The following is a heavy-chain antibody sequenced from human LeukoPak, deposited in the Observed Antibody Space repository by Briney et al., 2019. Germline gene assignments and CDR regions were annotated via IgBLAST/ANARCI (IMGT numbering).Heavy chain of an antibody. CDR3: ARPNHKDHCSSTSCYRYFDY. CDR1: GGSFSGYY. V-gene: IGHV4-34*01. D-gene: IGHD2-2*02. CDR2: INHSGST. J-gene: IGHJ4*02. Sequence: SETLSLTCAVYGGSFSGYYWSWIRQPPGKGLEWIGEINHSGSTNYNPSPKSRVTISVDTSKNQFSLKLSSVTAADTAVFYCARPNHKDHCSSTSCYRYFDYWGQGTLVTVSS.